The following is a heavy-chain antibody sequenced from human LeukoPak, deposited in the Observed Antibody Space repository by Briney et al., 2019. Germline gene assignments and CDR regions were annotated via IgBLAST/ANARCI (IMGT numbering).Heavy chain of an antibody. CDR1: GGSISSSDFY. CDR3: ARGNWNYNWFDP. CDR2: IYYSGST. J-gene: IGHJ5*02. Sequence: SETLSVTCTVSGGSISSSDFYWGWIRQPPGKGLEWIASIYYSGSTYYNPSLKSRVTISKDTSKNQFSLKLNSVTAADTAVYYCARGNWNYNWFDPWGQGTLVTVSS. D-gene: IGHD1-7*01. V-gene: IGHV4-39*01.